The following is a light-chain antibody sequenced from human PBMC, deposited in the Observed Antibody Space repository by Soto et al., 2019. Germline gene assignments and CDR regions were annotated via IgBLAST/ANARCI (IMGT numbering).Light chain of an antibody. CDR1: QSVSSSY. CDR3: EQYGSSPRT. V-gene: IGKV3-20*01. CDR2: SAF. Sequence: EIVLTQSPGTLSLSPGERATLSCRASQSVSSSYLAWYQQKPGQAPRLVIYSAFTRATGIPARFSGSGSGTEFTLTISRLEPEDSAVYYCEQYGSSPRTFGQGTKVDI. J-gene: IGKJ1*01.